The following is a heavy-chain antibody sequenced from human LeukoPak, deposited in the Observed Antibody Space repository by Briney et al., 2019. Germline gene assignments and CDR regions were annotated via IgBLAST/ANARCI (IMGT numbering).Heavy chain of an antibody. V-gene: IGHV3-30*02. CDR2: IRNDGSND. CDR1: GFTFSDFG. CDR3: VKGGSSSHNWLDP. Sequence: GGSLRLSCAASGFTFSDFGMHWVRQAPGKGLEWVAFIRNDGSNDYYPDSVEGRFTISRDNSRTTLYLQMHSLRIEDTAVYYCVKGGSSSHNWLDPWGQGILVTVSS. D-gene: IGHD6-13*01. J-gene: IGHJ5*02.